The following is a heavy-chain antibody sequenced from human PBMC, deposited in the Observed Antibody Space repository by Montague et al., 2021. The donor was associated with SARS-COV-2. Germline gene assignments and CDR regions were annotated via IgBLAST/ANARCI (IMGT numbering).Heavy chain of an antibody. CDR1: GGSFSSY. D-gene: IGHD2-15*01. V-gene: IGHV4-34*01. Sequence: SETLSLTCDVYGGSFSSYWSWIRQPPGRGLEWVGQISHGGGTNYNPSLKSRVTISVDTSKNQFSLRLSSVTAAETAVYYCARGYCSGSGCYYYYGMDVWGQGTTVTVSS. CDR3: ARGYCSGSGCYYYYGMDV. CDR2: ISHGGGT. J-gene: IGHJ6*02.